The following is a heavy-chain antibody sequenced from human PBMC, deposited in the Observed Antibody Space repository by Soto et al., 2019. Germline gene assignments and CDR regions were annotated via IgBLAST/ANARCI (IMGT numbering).Heavy chain of an antibody. Sequence: SETLSLTCTVSGASVTSYYWSWIRQPAGKGLDWIGRIYSSGNTDYNPSLKSRVTLSLDTSQNQVSLKLNSVTAADTGIYYCARDGVGPHGMDVWGLGTTVTVSS. V-gene: IGHV4-4*07. CDR1: GASVTSYY. CDR2: IYSSGNT. CDR3: ARDGVGPHGMDV. D-gene: IGHD3-3*01. J-gene: IGHJ6*02.